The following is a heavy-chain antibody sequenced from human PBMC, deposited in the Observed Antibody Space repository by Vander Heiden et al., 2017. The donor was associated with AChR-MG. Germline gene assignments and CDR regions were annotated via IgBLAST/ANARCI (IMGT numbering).Heavy chain of an antibody. V-gene: IGHV1-69*01. J-gene: IGHJ3*02. CDR2: IIPIFGTA. D-gene: IGHD3-16*02. CDR1: GGTFSSYA. Sequence: QVQLVQSGAEVKKPGSSVKVSCKASGGTFSSYAVSWVRQAPGQGLGWMGGIIPIFGTANYAQKFLDRVTISADESTSTAYMELSSLRSGDTAVYYCARDWALSSTLGRAGYLITSGGIIPLDGFDIWGQGTMVTVSS. CDR3: ARDWALSSTLGRAGYLITSGGIIPLDGFDI.